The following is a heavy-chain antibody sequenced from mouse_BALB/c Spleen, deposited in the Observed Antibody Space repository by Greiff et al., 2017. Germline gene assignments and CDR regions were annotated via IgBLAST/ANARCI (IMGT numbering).Heavy chain of an antibody. J-gene: IGHJ3*01. CDR3: AFTTATFGWFAY. CDR1: GYTFTSYY. Sequence: QVQLKQSGPELVKPGASVRISCKASGYTFTSYYIHWVKQRPGQGLEWIGWIYPGNVNTKYNEKFKGKATLTADKSSSTAYMQLSSLTSEDSAVYFCAFTTATFGWFAYWGQGTLVTVSA. V-gene: IGHV1S56*01. D-gene: IGHD1-2*01. CDR2: IYPGNVNT.